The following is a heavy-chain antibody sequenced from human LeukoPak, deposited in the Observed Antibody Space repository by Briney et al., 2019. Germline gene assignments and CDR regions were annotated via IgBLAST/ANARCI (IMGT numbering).Heavy chain of an antibody. V-gene: IGHV1-8*01. CDR3: ARGFSTYYDFWSGETNWFDP. CDR1: GYTFTSYD. CDR2: MNPNRGNT. Sequence: ASVKVSCKASGYTFTSYDINWVRQATGQGLEWMGWMNPNRGNTGYAQKFQGRVTMTRNTSISTAYMELSSLRSEDTAVYYCARGFSTYYDFWSGETNWFDPWGQGTLVTVSS. D-gene: IGHD3-3*01. J-gene: IGHJ5*02.